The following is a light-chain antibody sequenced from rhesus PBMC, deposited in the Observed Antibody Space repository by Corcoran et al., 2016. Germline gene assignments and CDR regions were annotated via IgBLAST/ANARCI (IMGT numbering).Light chain of an antibody. CDR2: RAS. J-gene: IGKJ2*01. CDR1: QGISNW. CDR3: QQHDNSPYS. Sequence: DIQMTQSPSSLSASVGDRVTITCRASQGISNWLAWYQQKPGKAPKLLIYRASNLETGVPSRFSGRGSWTDFTLTISSLQPEDIGTYYCQQHDNSPYSFGQGTKVEIK. V-gene: IGKV1-69*01.